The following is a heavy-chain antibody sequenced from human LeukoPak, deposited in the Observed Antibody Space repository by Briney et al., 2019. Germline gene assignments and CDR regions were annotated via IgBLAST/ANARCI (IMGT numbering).Heavy chain of an antibody. CDR3: AKYTSSSDYYYGIDH. CDR1: LVTLSSYG. D-gene: IGHD3-22*01. CDR2: IGGSCGSP. V-gene: IGHV3-23*01. J-gene: IGHJ4*02. Sequence: GGSLRLSSAASLVTLSSYGMTCVPQAPGKGLEWVSGIGGSCGSPYYADAVKGRFTISRDNSKNTLSLQMNSLRAEDTAVYYCAKYTSSSDYYYGIDHWGQGTQVTVSS.